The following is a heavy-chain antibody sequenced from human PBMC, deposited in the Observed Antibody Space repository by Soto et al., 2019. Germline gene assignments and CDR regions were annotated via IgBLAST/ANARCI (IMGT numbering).Heavy chain of an antibody. Sequence: QEQLVESGGGVVQPGRSLRLSCAASGFTFSSYGMHWVRQAPGKGLEWVAVISYDGSNKYYADSVKGRFTISRDNSKNTLYLQMNSLRAEDTAVYYCAKEESSSGMDVWCQGTTVTVSS. CDR2: ISYDGSNK. D-gene: IGHD2-2*01. CDR1: GFTFSSYG. CDR3: AKEESSSGMDV. V-gene: IGHV3-30*18. J-gene: IGHJ6*02.